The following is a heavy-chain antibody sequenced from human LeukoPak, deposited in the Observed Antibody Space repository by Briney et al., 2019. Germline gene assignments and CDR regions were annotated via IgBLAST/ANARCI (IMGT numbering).Heavy chain of an antibody. CDR1: GGTFSRYA. J-gene: IGHJ4*02. CDR3: ASGTVLDY. Sequence: GASVKVSCKASGGTFSRYAISWVRQAPGQGLEWMGRIIPILGIANYAQKFQGRVTITADKSTSTAYMELSSLRSEDTAVYYCASGTVLDYWGQGTLVTVSS. CDR2: IIPILGIA. D-gene: IGHD4-11*01. V-gene: IGHV1-69*04.